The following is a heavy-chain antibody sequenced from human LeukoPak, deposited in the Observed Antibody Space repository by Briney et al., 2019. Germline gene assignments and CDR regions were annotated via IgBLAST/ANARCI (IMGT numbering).Heavy chain of an antibody. V-gene: IGHV3-48*01. CDR1: GFTFSSYS. CDR3: ARGDYYDSSGYYYDYY. CDR2: IGSSSSTI. D-gene: IGHD3-22*01. Sequence: PGGSLRLSCAASGFTFSSYSMNWVPQAPGKGLEWVSYIGSSSSTIYYADSVKGRFTISRDNAKNSLYLQMNSLRAEDTAVYYCARGDYYDSSGYYYDYYWGQGTLVTVSS. J-gene: IGHJ4*02.